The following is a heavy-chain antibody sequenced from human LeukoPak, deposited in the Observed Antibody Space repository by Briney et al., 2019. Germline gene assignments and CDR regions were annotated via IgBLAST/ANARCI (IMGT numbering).Heavy chain of an antibody. CDR2: IIPIFGTA. J-gene: IGHJ4*02. Sequence: ASVKVSCKASGGTFSSYAISWVRQAPGQGLEWMGGIIPIFGTANYAQKFQGRVTITADESTSTAYMEQSSLRSEDTAVYYCARALGYGDYYFDYWGQGTLVTVSS. CDR1: GGTFSSYA. D-gene: IGHD4-17*01. V-gene: IGHV1-69*13. CDR3: ARALGYGDYYFDY.